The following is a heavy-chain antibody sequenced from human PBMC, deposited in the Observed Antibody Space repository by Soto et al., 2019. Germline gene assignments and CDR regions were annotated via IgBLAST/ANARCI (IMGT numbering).Heavy chain of an antibody. D-gene: IGHD2-8*01. Sequence: GGPLRLSCAASGFTFRNNVLSWVRRAPGKGLDWVSGITGSGRDTYYADSVKGRFTISRDNSKNMVFLQMNSLRAEDTALYYCAKNGLDNSPSAIDSWGPGT. CDR1: GFTFRNNV. V-gene: IGHV3-23*01. CDR2: ITGSGRDT. J-gene: IGHJ4*02. CDR3: AKNGLDNSPSAIDS.